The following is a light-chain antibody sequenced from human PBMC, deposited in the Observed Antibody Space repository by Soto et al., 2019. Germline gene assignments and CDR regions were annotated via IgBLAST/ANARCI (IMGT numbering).Light chain of an antibody. CDR3: QQSYSTPFT. CDR2: AAS. J-gene: IGKJ3*01. CDR1: QSISSY. Sequence: DIQMTQSPSSLSASVGDRVTITCRASQSISSYLNWYQQKPGKAPKLLIYAASSLQSGVPSRFSGCVSGTDFTLTSSSLQPEDSATEYCQQSYSTPFTFGPGTKVDIK. V-gene: IGKV1-39*01.